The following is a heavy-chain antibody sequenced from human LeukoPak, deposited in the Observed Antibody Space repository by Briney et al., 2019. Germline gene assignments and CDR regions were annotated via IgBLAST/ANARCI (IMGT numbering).Heavy chain of an antibody. CDR1: GFTFSTYG. J-gene: IGHJ4*02. Sequence: GGSLRLSCAASGFTFSTYGMHWVRQAPGKGLEWVAFVRYDGSKKYYTNSVKGRFTISRDNSKNTLYLQLNSLSPEDTAVYYCAKVMDRDIVATIRLGSQYYFDYWGQGTLVTVSS. CDR3: AKVMDRDIVATIRLGSQYYFDY. D-gene: IGHD5-12*01. V-gene: IGHV3-30*02. CDR2: VRYDGSKK.